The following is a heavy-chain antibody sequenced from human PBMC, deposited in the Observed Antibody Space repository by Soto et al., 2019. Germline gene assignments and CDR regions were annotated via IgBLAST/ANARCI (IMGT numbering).Heavy chain of an antibody. CDR2: ISSSGSTI. J-gene: IGHJ4*02. Sequence: PGGSLRLSCAASGFTFSSYEMNWVRQAPGKGLEWVSYISSSGSTIYYADSVKGRFTISRDNAKNSLYLQMNSLRAEDTAVYYCARETAIRTIDYWGQGTLVTVSS. V-gene: IGHV3-48*03. D-gene: IGHD2-21*02. CDR3: ARETAIRTIDY. CDR1: GFTFSSYE.